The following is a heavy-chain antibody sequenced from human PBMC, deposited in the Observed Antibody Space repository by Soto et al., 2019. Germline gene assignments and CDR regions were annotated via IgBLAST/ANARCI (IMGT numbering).Heavy chain of an antibody. Sequence: ESGGGVVQPGKSLRLSCAASGFTFSNYGMHWVRQAPGKGLEWVAFIWYDGSNKYYADSVKGRFTISRDNSKNTLYVQMNSLRAEDTAVYYCARNTSGYFDYWGQGTLVTVSS. J-gene: IGHJ4*02. V-gene: IGHV3-33*01. CDR1: GFTFSNYG. D-gene: IGHD3-3*01. CDR2: IWYDGSNK. CDR3: ARNTSGYFDY.